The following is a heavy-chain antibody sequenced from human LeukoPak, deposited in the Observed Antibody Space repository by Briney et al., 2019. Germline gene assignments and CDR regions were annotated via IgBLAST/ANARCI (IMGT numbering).Heavy chain of an antibody. V-gene: IGHV3-7*01. Sequence: GGSLRLSCAASGFTFSSYWMSWVRQAPGKGLEWVANIKQEGSERYYVDSVRGRFTISRDNAKNSLYLQMNSLRAEDTAVYYCARVTYYYDSSGYYADAFDIWGQGTMVTVSS. CDR1: GFTFSSYW. CDR3: ARVTYYYDSSGYYADAFDI. J-gene: IGHJ3*02. CDR2: IKQEGSER. D-gene: IGHD3-22*01.